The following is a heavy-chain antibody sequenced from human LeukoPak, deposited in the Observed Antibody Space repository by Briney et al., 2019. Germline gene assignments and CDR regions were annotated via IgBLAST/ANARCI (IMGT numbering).Heavy chain of an antibody. Sequence: SETLSLTCTVSGGSISSYYWSWIRQPPGKGLEWIGYISYSGSTNYNPSLKSRVTISVDTSKNRFSLKLSSVTAADTAVYYCARHAAFLGSSGYDYWGQRTLVTVSS. CDR1: GGSISSYY. CDR3: ARHAAFLGSSGYDY. J-gene: IGHJ4*02. CDR2: ISYSGST. D-gene: IGHD3-22*01. V-gene: IGHV4-59*08.